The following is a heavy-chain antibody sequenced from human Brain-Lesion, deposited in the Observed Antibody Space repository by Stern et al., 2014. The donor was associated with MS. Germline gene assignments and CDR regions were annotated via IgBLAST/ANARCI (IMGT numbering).Heavy chain of an antibody. CDR2: FDPEDGET. Sequence: QVQLGQSGAEVKKPGASVKVSCKVSGYTITEFSMHWVRQAPRKGLEWMGGFDPEDGETIYAQKFQGRVTMTEDTSTDTAYMELSSLRSEDTAVYYCATLSPGAGGNYYRHFDYWGQGTLVTVSS. D-gene: IGHD1-26*01. J-gene: IGHJ4*02. V-gene: IGHV1-24*01. CDR1: GYTITEFS. CDR3: ATLSPGAGGNYYRHFDY.